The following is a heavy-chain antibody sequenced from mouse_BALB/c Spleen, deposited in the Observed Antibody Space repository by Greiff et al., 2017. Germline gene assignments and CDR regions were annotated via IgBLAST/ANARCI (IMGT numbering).Heavy chain of an antibody. CDR3: ARSGIYYEAMDY. CDR1: GYTFTSYW. CDR2: IYPGDGDT. D-gene: IGHD2-4*01. V-gene: IGHV1-87*01. Sequence: QVQLQQSGAELARPGASVKLSCKASGYTFTSYWMQWVKQRPGQGLEWIGAIYPGDGDTRYTQKFKGKATLTADKSSSTAYMQLISLASEDSAVYYCARSGIYYEAMDYWGQGTSVTVSS. J-gene: IGHJ4*01.